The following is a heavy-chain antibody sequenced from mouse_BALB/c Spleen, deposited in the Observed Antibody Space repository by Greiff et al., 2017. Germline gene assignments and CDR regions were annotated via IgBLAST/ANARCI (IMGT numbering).Heavy chain of an antibody. V-gene: IGHV2-4-1*01. CDR1: GFSLTSYG. D-gene: IGHD2-14*01. CDR3: AREAYYRYDGYAMDY. J-gene: IGHJ4*01. CDR2: IWSGGST. Sequence: VHLVESGPGLVQPSQSLSITCTVSGFSLTSYGVHWVRQSPGKGLEWLGVIWSGGSTDYNAAFISRLSISKDNSKSQVFFKMNSLQADDTAIYYCAREAYYRYDGYAMDYWGQGTSVTVSS.